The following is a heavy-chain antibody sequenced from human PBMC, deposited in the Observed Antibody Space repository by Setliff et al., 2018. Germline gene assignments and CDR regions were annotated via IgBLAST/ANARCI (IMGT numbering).Heavy chain of an antibody. D-gene: IGHD5-18*01. Sequence: GGSLRLSCAASGVSFSGSAVYWVRQASVKGLEWIGRIRGRTDNYATAYAASVRGRFTISRDDSKNAAYLQMNSLKTEDTAVYYCTFARDGYDVFDIWGQGTMVTVSS. V-gene: IGHV3-73*01. J-gene: IGHJ3*02. CDR2: IRGRTDNYAT. CDR1: GVSFSGSA. CDR3: TFARDGYDVFDI.